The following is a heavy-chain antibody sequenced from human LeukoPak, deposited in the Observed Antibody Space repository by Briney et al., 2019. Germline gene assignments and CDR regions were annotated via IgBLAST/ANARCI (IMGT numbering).Heavy chain of an antibody. J-gene: IGHJ3*02. CDR1: GYRFTTYW. Sequence: GESLKISFEGSGYRFTTYWIGWVRQMPGKGLEWMGIIYPGDSDTRYSPSFQGQVTISADKSISTSYLQWSSLKASDTAMYYCARQRGSSSRDAFDIWGRGTMVTVSS. D-gene: IGHD6-6*01. V-gene: IGHV5-51*01. CDR3: ARQRGSSSRDAFDI. CDR2: IYPGDSDT.